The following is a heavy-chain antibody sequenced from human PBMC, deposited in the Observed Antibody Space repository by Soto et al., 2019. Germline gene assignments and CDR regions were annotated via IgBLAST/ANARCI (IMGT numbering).Heavy chain of an antibody. CDR3: ARSRYSSSWYAGY. CDR2: IAHSGTT. CDR1: GYSISSGYC. J-gene: IGHJ4*02. Sequence: SSEPLSLTCGVSGYSISSGYCWGWIRQPPGKGLEWIGSIAHSGTTYYNPSLKSRVTISLDTSKNQVSLKLSSGTAADTAVYYCARSRYSSSWYAGYWGQGTLVTVSS. D-gene: IGHD6-13*01. V-gene: IGHV4-38-2*01.